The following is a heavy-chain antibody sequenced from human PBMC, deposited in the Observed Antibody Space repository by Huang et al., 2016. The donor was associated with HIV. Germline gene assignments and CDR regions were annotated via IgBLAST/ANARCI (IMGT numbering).Heavy chain of an antibody. D-gene: IGHD5-12*01. CDR2: ISYDGVYQ. CDR3: AKDREDSAYQLDY. V-gene: IGHV3-30*18. Sequence: QVQLVESGGGVVQPGRSLRLSCAASGFTFSNYGVHWVRQAPGKGLEWVAVISYDGVYQYYSDSVKGRFTISRDDSQNTLYLQMSSLRAEDTAVYFCAKDREDSAYQLDYWGQGTRVTVSS. CDR1: GFTFSNYG. J-gene: IGHJ4*02.